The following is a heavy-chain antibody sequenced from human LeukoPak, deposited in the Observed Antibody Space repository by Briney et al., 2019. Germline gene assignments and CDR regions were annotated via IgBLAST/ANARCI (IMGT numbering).Heavy chain of an antibody. J-gene: IGHJ3*02. D-gene: IGHD4-23*01. CDR3: ARDKYGGNTNAFDI. CDR2: IGTDGSRT. V-gene: IGHV3-74*01. Sequence: PGGFLRLSLAASGFTFSSYWMHWVRQVPGKGLVWVVRIGTDGSRTTYADYVQGRFTISRDNAKNTVYLQMNSLRAEDTAVYYCARDKYGGNTNAFDIWGEGTLVTVSS. CDR1: GFTFSSYW.